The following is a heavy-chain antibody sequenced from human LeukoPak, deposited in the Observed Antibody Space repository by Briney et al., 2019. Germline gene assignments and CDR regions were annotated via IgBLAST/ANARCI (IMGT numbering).Heavy chain of an antibody. J-gene: IGHJ4*02. CDR1: GITFSSYR. CDR2: INNDGSST. Sequence: PGGSLRLSCAASGITFSSYRMHWVRQDPGKGLVWVSGINNDGSSTFYADSVKGRFTISSDNAKNTLYLQMNSLRAEDTGVYYCTTVFDYWGQGTLVTVSS. CDR3: TTVFDY. V-gene: IGHV3-74*01.